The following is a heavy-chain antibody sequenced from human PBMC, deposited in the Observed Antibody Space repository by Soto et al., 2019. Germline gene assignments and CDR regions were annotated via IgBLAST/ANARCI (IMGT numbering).Heavy chain of an antibody. CDR2: INAGNGDT. CDR1: GYTFTRYA. CDR3: ARNSYISGDHDSYYIDY. D-gene: IGHD2-21*02. V-gene: IGHV1-3*01. J-gene: IGHJ4*02. Sequence: QVHLVQSGAEVKKPGASVKVSCKASGYTFTRYAMHWVRQAPGQRPEWMGWINAGNGDTKYSEKLQGRVTFTGDTSASTTYMELSSLRSEDTAVYYCARNSYISGDHDSYYIDYWGQGTPVTVSS.